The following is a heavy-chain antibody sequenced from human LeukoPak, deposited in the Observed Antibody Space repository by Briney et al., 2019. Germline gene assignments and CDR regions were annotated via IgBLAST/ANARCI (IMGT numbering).Heavy chain of an antibody. CDR2: IYYSGST. CDR1: GGSISSGGYY. D-gene: IGHD6-6*01. V-gene: IGHV4-31*03. J-gene: IGHJ4*02. CDR3: ASLGSSSSFDY. Sequence: PSETLSLTYTVSGGSISSGGYYWSWIRQHPGKGLEWIGYIYYSGSTYYNPSLKSRVTISVDTSKNQFSLKLSSVTAADTAVYYCASLGSSSSFDYWGQGTLVTVSS.